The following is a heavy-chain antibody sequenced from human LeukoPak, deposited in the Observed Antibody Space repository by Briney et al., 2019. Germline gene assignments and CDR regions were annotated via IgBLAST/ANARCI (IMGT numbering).Heavy chain of an antibody. D-gene: IGHD2-8*01. Sequence: PGGSLRLSCGAYGFPFHDFGMSWVRQAPGKGLEWVSGINWKGDRTGYGDSQKGRFTVSGDNPKQSVLLQMNILKAEDTALYYCARGFNGGHWYPSDVWGKGTRVTVS. J-gene: IGHJ3*01. CDR2: INWKGDRT. V-gene: IGHV3-20*04. CDR3: ARGFNGGHWYPSDV. CDR1: GFPFHDFG.